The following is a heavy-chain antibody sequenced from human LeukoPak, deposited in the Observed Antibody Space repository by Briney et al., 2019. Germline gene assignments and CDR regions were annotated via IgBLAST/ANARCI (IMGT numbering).Heavy chain of an antibody. D-gene: IGHD3-3*01. CDR2: ISDRGKT. CDR3: AKLPTIFGVADSFDI. CDR1: GITFSSYY. Sequence: GGSLRLSCVASGITFSSYYMSWIRQAPGKGLEWISAISDRGKTDYADSVKGRFTISRDNSKNTLYLQLSSLRADDTAIYYCAKLPTIFGVADSFDIWGQGTLVTVSS. J-gene: IGHJ3*02. V-gene: IGHV3-23*01.